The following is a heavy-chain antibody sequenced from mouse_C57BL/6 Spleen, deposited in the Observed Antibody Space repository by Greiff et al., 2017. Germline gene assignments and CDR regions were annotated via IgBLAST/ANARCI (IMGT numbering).Heavy chain of an antibody. J-gene: IGHJ2*01. CDR3: ARHEGSLITWGY. D-gene: IGHD1-1*01. V-gene: IGHV1-62-2*01. CDR2: FYPGSGSI. CDR1: GYTFTEYT. Sequence: VKVVESGAELVKPGASVKLSCKASGYTFTEYTIHWVKQRSGQGLEWIGWFYPGSGSIKYNEKFKDKATLTAAKSSSTVDMELSRLTSEDSAVYFCARHEGSLITWGYWGQGTTLTVSS.